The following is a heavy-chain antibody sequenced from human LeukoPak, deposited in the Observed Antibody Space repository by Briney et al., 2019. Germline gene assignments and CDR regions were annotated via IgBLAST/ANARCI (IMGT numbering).Heavy chain of an antibody. J-gene: IGHJ5*02. Sequence: SETLSLTWAVSGGSISSGGYSWSWIRQPPGKGLEWIGYIYHSGSTYYNPSLKSRVTISVDRSKNQFSLKLSSVTAADTAVYYCARGAYDYGDYYWFDPWGQGTLVTVSS. CDR1: GGSISSGGYS. V-gene: IGHV4-30-2*01. CDR3: ARGAYDYGDYYWFDP. CDR2: IYHSGST. D-gene: IGHD4-17*01.